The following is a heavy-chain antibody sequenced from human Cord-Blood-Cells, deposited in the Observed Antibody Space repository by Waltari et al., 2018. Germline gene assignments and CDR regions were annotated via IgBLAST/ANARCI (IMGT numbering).Heavy chain of an antibody. J-gene: IGHJ6*02. CDR2: INHSGST. CDR1: AGSFSGYY. Sequence: QVQLQQWGAGLLKPSETLSLTCAVYAGSFSGYYWSWIRQPPGKGLEWIGEINHSGSTNYNPSLKSRVTISVDTSKNQFSLKLSSVTAADTAVYYCAREDYYYGMDVWGQGTTVTVSS. CDR3: AREDYYYGMDV. V-gene: IGHV4-34*01.